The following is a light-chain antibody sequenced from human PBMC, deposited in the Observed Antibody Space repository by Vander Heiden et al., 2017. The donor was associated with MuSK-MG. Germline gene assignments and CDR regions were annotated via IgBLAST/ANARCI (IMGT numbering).Light chain of an antibody. V-gene: IGKV1-39*01. CDR2: AAS. CDR3: QQSYSSPIT. CDR1: QSISSY. J-gene: IGKJ3*01. Sequence: DIEMPDSTSSLSASVGDRVTITFRASQSISSYLNWYQQKPGKAPKLLIYAASSLQSGVPSRFSGSGSGTDFTLTISSLQPEDFATYYCQQSYSSPITFASGTKVDIK.